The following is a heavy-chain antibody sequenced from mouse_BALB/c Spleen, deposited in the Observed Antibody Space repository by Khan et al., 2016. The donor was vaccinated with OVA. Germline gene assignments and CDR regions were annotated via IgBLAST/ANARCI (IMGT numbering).Heavy chain of an antibody. CDR3: ARGVYGSRGAWFAY. CDR1: GYTFTDYN. CDR2: INPNNGYT. D-gene: IGHD1-1*01. Sequence: VQLKESGPELVKPGASVKIPCKASGYTFTDYNMDWVKQSHGKSLEWIGDINPNNGYTVYNQKFKGKATLTVDKSSSTAYMELRSLTSEDTAVXYWARGVYGSRGAWFAYCGQGTLVTVSA. V-gene: IGHV1-18*01. J-gene: IGHJ3*01.